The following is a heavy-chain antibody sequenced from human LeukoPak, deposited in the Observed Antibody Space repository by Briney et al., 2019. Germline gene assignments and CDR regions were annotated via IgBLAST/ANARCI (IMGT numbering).Heavy chain of an antibody. J-gene: IGHJ4*02. CDR1: GYTFTSYA. D-gene: IGHD4-23*01. CDR2: ISAYNGNT. V-gene: IGHV1-18*01. CDR3: AREPNNGGGDY. Sequence: ASVKVSCKASGYTFTSYAMHWVRQAPGQRLEWMGWISAYNGNTNYAQKLQGRVTMTTDTSTSTAYMELRSLRSDDTAVYYCAREPNNGGGDYWGQGTLVTVSS.